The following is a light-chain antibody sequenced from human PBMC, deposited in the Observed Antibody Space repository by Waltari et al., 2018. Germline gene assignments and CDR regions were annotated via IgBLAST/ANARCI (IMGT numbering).Light chain of an antibody. CDR3: QMYVRLPVT. V-gene: IGKV3-20*01. CDR1: QSVRRS. Sequence: ETVLTQSPGTLSSSAGEGATLSCRASQSVRRSLVWYQQKPGRAPRLLIYGASTRATGIPDRFTGSGSGTDFSLTISRLEPEDFAVYYCQMYVRLPVTFGQGTKVEI. CDR2: GAS. J-gene: IGKJ1*01.